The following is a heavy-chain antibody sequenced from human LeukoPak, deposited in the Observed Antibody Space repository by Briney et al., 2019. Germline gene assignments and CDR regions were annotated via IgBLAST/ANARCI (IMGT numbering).Heavy chain of an antibody. Sequence: LETLSLTCTVSGGSISSYYWSWIRQPAGKGLEWIGRIYTSGSTNYNPSLKSRVTMSVDTSKNQFSLKLSSVTAADTAVYYCAREGVTTIAFDYWGQRTLVTVSS. D-gene: IGHD2-21*02. CDR1: GGSISSYY. CDR3: AREGVTTIAFDY. V-gene: IGHV4-4*07. CDR2: IYTSGST. J-gene: IGHJ4*02.